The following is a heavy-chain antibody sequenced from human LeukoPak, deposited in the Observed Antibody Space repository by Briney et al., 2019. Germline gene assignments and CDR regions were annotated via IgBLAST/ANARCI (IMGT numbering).Heavy chain of an antibody. CDR1: GGSISSGDYY. CDR3: ASEKGSGGYSLFDY. J-gene: IGHJ4*02. CDR2: IYYSGGT. V-gene: IGHV4-30-4*08. D-gene: IGHD3-10*01. Sequence: PSQTLSLTCTVSGGSISSGDYYWSWIRQPPGKGLEWIGYIYYSGGTYYNPSLKSRVTISVDTSKNQFSLKLSSVTAADTAVYHCASEKGSGGYSLFDYWGQGTLVTVSS.